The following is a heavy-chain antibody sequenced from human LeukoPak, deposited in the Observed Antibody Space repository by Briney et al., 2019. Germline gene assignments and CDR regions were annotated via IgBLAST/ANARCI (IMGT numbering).Heavy chain of an antibody. CDR1: GGTFSSYA. J-gene: IGHJ4*02. D-gene: IGHD1-14*01. Sequence: GSSVKVSCKASGGTFSSYAISWVRQAPGQGLEWMGGIIPIFGTANYAQKFQGRVTMTRDTSTSTVYMELSSLRSEDTAVYYCARGRDNPEDYWGQGTLVTVSS. CDR3: ARGRDNPEDY. V-gene: IGHV1-69*05. CDR2: IIPIFGTA.